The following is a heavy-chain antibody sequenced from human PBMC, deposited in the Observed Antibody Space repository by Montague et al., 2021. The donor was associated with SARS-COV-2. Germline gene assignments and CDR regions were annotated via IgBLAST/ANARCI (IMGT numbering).Heavy chain of an antibody. Sequence: SETLSLTCTVSGGSISSCDYYWSWIRQPPGKGLEWIGYIYYSGSSNYNPSLKSRVTISLDTSKNQFSLKLTSVTAADTAVYYCAGVSEAAASTRCDFWGQGTLVTVSS. J-gene: IGHJ4*02. CDR2: IYYSGSS. CDR1: GGSISSCDYY. V-gene: IGHV4-61*08. CDR3: AGVSEAAASTRCDF. D-gene: IGHD6-13*01.